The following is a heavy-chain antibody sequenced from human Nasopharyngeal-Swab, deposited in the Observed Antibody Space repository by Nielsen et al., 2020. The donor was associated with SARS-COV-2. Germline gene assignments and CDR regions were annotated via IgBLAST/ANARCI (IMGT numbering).Heavy chain of an antibody. CDR1: GFTFNTYA. CDR2: VSSNGGNT. D-gene: IGHD6-19*01. CDR3: VKPGYSSGWYRGGFYFDY. Sequence: GESLKISCSASGFTFNTYAMHWVRQAPGKGLEYVSFVSSNGGNTDYADSVKGRVTISSDNSKNTLYLQMSSLRAEDTGVYYCVKPGYSSGWYRGGFYFDYWGQGILVAVSS. V-gene: IGHV3-64D*06. J-gene: IGHJ4*02.